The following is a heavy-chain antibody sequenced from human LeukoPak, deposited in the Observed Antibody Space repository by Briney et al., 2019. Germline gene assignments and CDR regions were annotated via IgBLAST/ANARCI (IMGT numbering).Heavy chain of an antibody. CDR1: GYTFTSFD. V-gene: IGHV1-8*01. J-gene: IGHJ3*01. CDR2: MNPNCGNT. Sequence: GASVKVSCKASGYTFTSFDINWVRQATGQGLEWMGWMNPNCGNTGYAQKFQGRVSMTRNTSISTAYMELSSLRSEDTAVYYCARGRASYYYGSGSWGQGTLVTVSS. D-gene: IGHD3-10*01. CDR3: ARGRASYYYGSGS.